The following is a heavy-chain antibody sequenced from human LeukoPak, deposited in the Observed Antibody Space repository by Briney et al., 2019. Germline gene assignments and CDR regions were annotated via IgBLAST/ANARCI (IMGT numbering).Heavy chain of an antibody. Sequence: GGSLRLSCAASGFTVSSNYMSWVRQASGKGLEWVSVIYSGGSTYYADSVKGRFTISRDNSKNTLYPQMNSLRAEDTAVYYCAREPGIAVASDGDYWGQGTLVTVSS. CDR3: AREPGIAVASDGDY. J-gene: IGHJ4*02. CDR1: GFTVSSNY. V-gene: IGHV3-53*01. D-gene: IGHD6-19*01. CDR2: IYSGGST.